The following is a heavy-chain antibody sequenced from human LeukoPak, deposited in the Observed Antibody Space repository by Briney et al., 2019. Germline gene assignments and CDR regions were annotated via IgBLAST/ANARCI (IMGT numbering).Heavy chain of an antibody. CDR3: ARGPADYNKLKPGGRDGYKYKSERTPFDY. CDR2: INRSGSP. J-gene: IGHJ4*02. CDR1: GGSLSGYY. V-gene: IGHV4-34*01. D-gene: IGHD5-24*01. Sequence: SETLSLTCAVFGGSLSGYYRSWIRQPPGKGLEWIAEINRSGSPNYNPSLKSRVTISVDTSKNQFSLKLSSVTAADTAVYYCARGPADYNKLKPGGRDGYKYKSERTPFDYWGQGTLVTVSS.